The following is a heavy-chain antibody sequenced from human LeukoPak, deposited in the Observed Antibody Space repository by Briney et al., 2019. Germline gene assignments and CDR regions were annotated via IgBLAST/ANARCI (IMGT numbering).Heavy chain of an antibody. Sequence: GASVTVSCKASGYTFTGYYMHWVRQAPGQGLEWMGWINPNSGGTNYAQKFQGRVTMTRDTSISTAYMELSRLRSDDTAVYYCAREVHSSSWYFFDYWAREPWSPSPQ. CDR1: GYTFTGYY. V-gene: IGHV1-2*02. CDR3: AREVHSSSWYFFDY. J-gene: IGHJ4*02. D-gene: IGHD6-13*01. CDR2: INPNSGGT.